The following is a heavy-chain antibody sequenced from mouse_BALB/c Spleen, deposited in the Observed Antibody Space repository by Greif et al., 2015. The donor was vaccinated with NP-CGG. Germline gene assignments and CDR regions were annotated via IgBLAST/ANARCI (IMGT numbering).Heavy chain of an antibody. CDR1: GYTFTSYW. CDR2: INPSTGYT. J-gene: IGHJ2*01. CDR3: ARVKQGNYFDY. Sequence: QVQLQQSGAELAKPGASVKMSCKASGYTFTSYWMHWVKQRPGQGLEWIGYINPSTGYTGSNQKFKDKATLTADKSSSTAYMQLRRLRAEDSAVYYGARVKQGNYFDYWGQGTTLTVSS. V-gene: IGHV1-7*01.